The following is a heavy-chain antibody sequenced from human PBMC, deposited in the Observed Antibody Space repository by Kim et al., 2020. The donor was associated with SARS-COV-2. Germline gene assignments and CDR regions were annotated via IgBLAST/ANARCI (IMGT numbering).Heavy chain of an antibody. CDR2: INHSGCT. CDR1: GGSFSGYY. Sequence: SETLSLTCAVYGGSFSGYYWSWIRQPPGKGLEWIGEINHSGCTNYNPSLKSRVTISVDTSKNQFSLKLSSVTAADTAVYYCARRRCRVGAGRKHYYGMDVWGQGTTVTVSS. J-gene: IGHJ6*02. V-gene: IGHV4-34*01. CDR3: ARRRCRVGAGRKHYYGMDV. D-gene: IGHD1-26*01.